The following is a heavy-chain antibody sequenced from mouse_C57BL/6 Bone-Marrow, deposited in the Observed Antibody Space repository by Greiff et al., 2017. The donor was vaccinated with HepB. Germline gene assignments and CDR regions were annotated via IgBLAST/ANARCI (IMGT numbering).Heavy chain of an antibody. J-gene: IGHJ2*01. V-gene: IGHV5-12*01. CDR3: ARQGWGFYYCDY. CDR2: ISNGGGST. CDR1: GFTFSDYY. Sequence: EVKLVESGGGLVQPGGSLKLSCAASGFTFSDYYMYWVRQTPEKRLEWVAYISNGGGSTYYPDTVKGRFTISRDNGKNTLYLQMSRLKSEDTAMYYGARQGWGFYYCDYWGQGTTLTVSS. D-gene: IGHD1-1*02.